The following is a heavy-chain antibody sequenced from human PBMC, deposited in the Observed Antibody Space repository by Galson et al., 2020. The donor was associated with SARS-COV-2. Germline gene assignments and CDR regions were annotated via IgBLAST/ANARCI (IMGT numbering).Heavy chain of an antibody. V-gene: IGHV3-11*03. D-gene: IGHD6-13*01. CDR2: ISPSSVYT. CDR3: AGSHKNFWYNFDN. Sequence: KIGESLKISCTASGLIFSDYYMTWIRQAPGKGLEWISYISPSSVYTNYADCVMGRFTISRDNTKTSLFLHMDSLRAEDTAVYYCAGSHKNFWYNFDNWGQGALVTVSS. J-gene: IGHJ4*02. CDR1: GLIFSDYY.